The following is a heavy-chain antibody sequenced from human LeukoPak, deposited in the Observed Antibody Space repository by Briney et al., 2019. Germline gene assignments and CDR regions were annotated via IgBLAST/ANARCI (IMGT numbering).Heavy chain of an antibody. D-gene: IGHD6-19*01. J-gene: IGHJ4*02. CDR3: ARDGGAVPFDY. V-gene: IGHV4-39*07. Sequence: SETLSLTCIVSGGSISSSIYYWAWVRQPPGKGLEWIGTVFYNGATQYSPSLRSRVTISIDTSKNQFSLKLSSVTAADTAVYYCARDGGAVPFDYWGQGTLVTVPS. CDR1: GGSISSSIYY. CDR2: VFYNGAT.